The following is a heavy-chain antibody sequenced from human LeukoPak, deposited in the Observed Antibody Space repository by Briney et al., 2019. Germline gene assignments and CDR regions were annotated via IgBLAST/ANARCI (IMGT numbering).Heavy chain of an antibody. CDR1: GFTFSSYS. CDR2: ISSSSSYI. D-gene: IGHD2-2*01. CDR3: ARSETSWVFFDY. Sequence: GGSLRLSCAASGFTFSSYSMNWVRQAPGKGLEWVSSISSSSSYIYYADSVKGRFTISRDNAKNSLYLQMNSLRAEDTAVYYCARSETSWVFFDYWGQGTPVTVSS. J-gene: IGHJ4*02. V-gene: IGHV3-21*01.